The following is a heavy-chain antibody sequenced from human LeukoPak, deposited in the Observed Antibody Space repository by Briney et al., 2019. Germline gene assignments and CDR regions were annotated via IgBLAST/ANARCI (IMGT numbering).Heavy chain of an antibody. CDR3: AREMRAAGRRDYFDY. Sequence: ASVKVSCKASGYTFTGYYMHWVRQAPGQGLEWMGWINPNSGGTNYAQKFQGRVTMTRDTSISTVYMELSRLRSDDTAVYYCAREMRAAGRRDYFDYWGQGTLVTVSS. CDR2: INPNSGGT. V-gene: IGHV1-2*02. J-gene: IGHJ4*02. CDR1: GYTFTGYY. D-gene: IGHD6-13*01.